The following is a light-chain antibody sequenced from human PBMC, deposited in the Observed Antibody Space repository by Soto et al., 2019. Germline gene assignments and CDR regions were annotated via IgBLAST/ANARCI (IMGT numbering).Light chain of an antibody. Sequence: GDRVTSTCWATQSIGTYLNWYQQRPGKAPKLLISAASSLQSGVPARFSGSGSGTEFTPTISRLQPDDFATYYCQHYNSYSEAFGQGTKVDIK. CDR1: QSIGTY. CDR3: QHYNSYSEA. V-gene: IGKV1-5*01. CDR2: AAS. J-gene: IGKJ1*01.